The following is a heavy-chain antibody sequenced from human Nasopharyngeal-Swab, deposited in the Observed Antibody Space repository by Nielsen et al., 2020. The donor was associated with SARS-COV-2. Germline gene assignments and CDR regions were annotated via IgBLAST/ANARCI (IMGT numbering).Heavy chain of an antibody. Sequence: GESLKISCAASGFTFSSYWMSWVRQAPRKGLEWVANIKQDGSEKYYVDSVKGRFTISRDNAKNSLYLQMNSLRAEDTAVYYCARARAAGRNNWFDPWGQGTLVTVSS. D-gene: IGHD6-13*01. CDR3: ARARAAGRNNWFDP. CDR1: GFTFSSYW. CDR2: IKQDGSEK. J-gene: IGHJ5*02. V-gene: IGHV3-7*01.